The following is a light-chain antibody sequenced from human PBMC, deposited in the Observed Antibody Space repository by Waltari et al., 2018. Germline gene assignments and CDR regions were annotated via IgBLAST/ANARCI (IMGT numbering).Light chain of an antibody. CDR1: QSFSSS. Sequence: IQMTQSPSSLSASVGDTVTVTCRASQSFSSSLAWYQQKPGQAPRLLIYSASSLQSGVPSRCSGSKSGTDFILTISSLQPEDIAGYYCQQYYSYPYSFGQGTKVEIK. V-gene: IGKV1-13*02. CDR3: QQYYSYPYS. J-gene: IGKJ2*03. CDR2: SAS.